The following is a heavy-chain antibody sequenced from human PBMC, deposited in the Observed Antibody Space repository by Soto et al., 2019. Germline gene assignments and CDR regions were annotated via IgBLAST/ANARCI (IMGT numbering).Heavy chain of an antibody. CDR2: ITGRGHST. CDR3: ARDAAAAGTVAWLAP. Sequence: HPSRVAELKIEGYGRRRISKDQGKGLEWVSTITGRGHSTYYADSVMGRFTISRDNSKNTLYLQMNSLRAEDTAVYYCARDAAAAGTVAWLAPWGQGTLVTVSS. V-gene: IGHV3-23*01. D-gene: IGHD6-13*01. CDR1: ELKIEGYG. J-gene: IGHJ5*02.